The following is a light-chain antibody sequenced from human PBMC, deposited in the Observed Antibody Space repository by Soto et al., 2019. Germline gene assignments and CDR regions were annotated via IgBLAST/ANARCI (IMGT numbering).Light chain of an antibody. V-gene: IGKV3-15*01. J-gene: IGKJ4*02. CDR2: GAS. CDR1: QSVSSN. CDR3: QEYNNWPT. Sequence: MVMTQSPATLSVSPGERATLSCRASQSVSSNLAGYQQKPGQAPRLLIYGASTRATGIPARFSGSGCGTEFSLSISSLQCEDFAVYYCQEYNNWPTFGGGTKVEIK.